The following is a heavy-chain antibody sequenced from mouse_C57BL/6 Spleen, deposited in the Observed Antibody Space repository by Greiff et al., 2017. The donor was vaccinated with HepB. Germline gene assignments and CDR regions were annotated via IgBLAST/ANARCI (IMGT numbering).Heavy chain of an antibody. Sequence: EVMLVESGGGLVQPGGSMKLSCAASGFTFSDAWMDWVRQSPEKGLEWVAEIRNKANNHATYYAESVKGRFTISRDDSKSSVYPQMNSLRAEDTGIYYCTRGNYWDGGYFDVWGTGTTVTVSS. V-gene: IGHV6-6*01. CDR3: TRGNYWDGGYFDV. CDR1: GFTFSDAW. J-gene: IGHJ1*03. CDR2: IRNKANNHAT. D-gene: IGHD4-1*01.